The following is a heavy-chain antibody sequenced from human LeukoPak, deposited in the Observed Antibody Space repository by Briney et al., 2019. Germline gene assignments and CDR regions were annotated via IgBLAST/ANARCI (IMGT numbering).Heavy chain of an antibody. CDR3: AREGDGYNGLFDY. CDR2: IIPIFGTA. Sequence: GASVKVSCKASGYTFINYGINWVRQAPGQGLEWMGGIIPIFGTANYAQKFQGRVTITADESTSTAYMELSSLRSEDTAVYYCAREGDGYNGLFDYWGQGTLVTVSS. J-gene: IGHJ4*02. V-gene: IGHV1-69*13. CDR1: GYTFINYG. D-gene: IGHD5-24*01.